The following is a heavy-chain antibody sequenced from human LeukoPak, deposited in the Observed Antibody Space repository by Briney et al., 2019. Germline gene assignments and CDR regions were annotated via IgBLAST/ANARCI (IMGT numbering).Heavy chain of an antibody. V-gene: IGHV4-30-4*08. D-gene: IGHD2-15*01. CDR2: TYYSGST. J-gene: IGHJ6*03. CDR1: GGSISSGAYY. Sequence: SETLSLTCTVAGGSISSGAYYWSWIRQPPGKGLEWIAYTYYSGSTYSNPSLKSRVTISVDTSKNQFSLKLSSVTAADTAVYYCARELRYCSGGSCYDYYYYYYMDVWGKGTTVTVSS. CDR3: ARELRYCSGGSCYDYYYYYYMDV.